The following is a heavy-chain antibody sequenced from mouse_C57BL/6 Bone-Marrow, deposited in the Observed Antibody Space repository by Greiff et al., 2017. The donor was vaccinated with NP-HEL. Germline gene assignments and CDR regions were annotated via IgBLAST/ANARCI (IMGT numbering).Heavy chain of an antibody. CDR3: ARYHYYGSSYGFAY. J-gene: IGHJ3*01. CDR2: IYPGDGDT. Sequence: VMLVESGPELVKPGASVKISCKASGYAFSSSWMNWVKQRPGKGLEWIGRIYPGDGDTNYNGKFTGKATLTADKSSSTAYMQLSSLTSEDSAVYFCARYHYYGSSYGFAYWGKGTLVTVSA. D-gene: IGHD1-1*01. CDR1: GYAFSSSW. V-gene: IGHV1-82*01.